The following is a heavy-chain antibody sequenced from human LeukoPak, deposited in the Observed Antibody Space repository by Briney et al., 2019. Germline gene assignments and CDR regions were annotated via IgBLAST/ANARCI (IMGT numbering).Heavy chain of an antibody. CDR3: ARDVGSIAVAERGLVY. J-gene: IGHJ4*02. CDR1: GYTFTSNY. D-gene: IGHD6-19*01. V-gene: IGHV1-46*01. Sequence: GASVKVSCKASGYTFTSNYMHWVRQAPGQGLEWMGVINPSGGTTSYAQKSQGRVTMTRDMSTSTVYMELSSLRSEDTAVYYCARDVGSIAVAERGLVYWGRGTLVTGSS. CDR2: INPSGGTT.